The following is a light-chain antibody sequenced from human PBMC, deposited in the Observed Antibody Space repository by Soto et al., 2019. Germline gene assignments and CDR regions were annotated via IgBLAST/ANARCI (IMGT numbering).Light chain of an antibody. V-gene: IGKV1-5*01. Sequence: DIQMTQSPSTLSASVGDRVTITCRASQSISSWLAWYQQKPGKAPKLLIFDASSLVSGVPSRFSGSGSGTEFTLTISSLQPDDFATYYCQQYNSYSLVTFGQGTKLEIK. J-gene: IGKJ2*01. CDR3: QQYNSYSLVT. CDR2: DAS. CDR1: QSISSW.